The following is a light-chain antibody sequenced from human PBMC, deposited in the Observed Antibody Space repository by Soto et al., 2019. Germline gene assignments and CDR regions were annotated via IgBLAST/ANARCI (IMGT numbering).Light chain of an antibody. J-gene: IGKJ1*01. CDR1: QSVTSNY. CDR3: QHYVTSLTT. V-gene: IGKV3-20*01. CDR2: GAS. Sequence: EIVLTQSPGTLSLSPGERATLSCGASQSVTSNYLAWYQQKPGQAPRLLIFGASIRVTGIPDRFIGSGSGTDFTLTISRLEPEDFAVYYCQHYVTSLTTFGQGPKVDIK.